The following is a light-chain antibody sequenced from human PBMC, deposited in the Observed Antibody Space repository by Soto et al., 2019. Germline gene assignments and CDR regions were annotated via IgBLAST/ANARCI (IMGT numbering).Light chain of an antibody. CDR1: SSNIGAGYD. Sequence: QSVLTQPPSVSGAPGQRVTISCTGSSSNIGAGYDVHWYQQLPGTAPKLLIYGNSNRPSGVPVRFSGSTSGSSASLVITGLRGEDEADYHCQSYDNSLTEWVFGGGIKVTVL. J-gene: IGLJ3*02. CDR3: QSYDNSLTEWV. CDR2: GNS. V-gene: IGLV1-40*01.